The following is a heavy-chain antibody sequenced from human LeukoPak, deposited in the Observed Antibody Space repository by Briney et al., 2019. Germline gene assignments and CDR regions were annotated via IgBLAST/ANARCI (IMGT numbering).Heavy chain of an antibody. CDR1: GYTFTSYG. CDR2: ISAYNGNT. Sequence: ASVKVSCKASGYTFTSYGISWVRQAPGQGLEWMGWISAYNGNTNYAQKLQGRVTMTTDTSTSTAYMELRSLRSDDTAVYYCARVYTIFGVVTNLEQYYFDYWGQGTLVTVSS. D-gene: IGHD3-3*01. V-gene: IGHV1-18*01. CDR3: ARVYTIFGVVTNLEQYYFDY. J-gene: IGHJ4*02.